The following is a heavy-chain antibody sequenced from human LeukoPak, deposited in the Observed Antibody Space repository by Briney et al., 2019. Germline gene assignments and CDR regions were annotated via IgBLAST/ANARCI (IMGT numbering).Heavy chain of an antibody. CDR3: AKTIVAAAGTDAFDI. Sequence: GGTLRLSCAASGLTFRSYGMTWVRQAPGKGLEWVSAISGSGGSTYYADSVKGRFTISRDNSKNTLYLQMNSLRAEDTAVYYCAKTIVAAAGTDAFDIWGQGTMVTVSS. CDR1: GLTFRSYG. CDR2: ISGSGGST. D-gene: IGHD6-13*01. J-gene: IGHJ3*02. V-gene: IGHV3-23*01.